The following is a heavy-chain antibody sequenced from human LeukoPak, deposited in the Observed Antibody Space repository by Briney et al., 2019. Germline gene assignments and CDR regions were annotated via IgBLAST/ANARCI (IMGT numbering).Heavy chain of an antibody. CDR2: IIPILGIA. Sequence: GASVKVSCKASGYTFTGYYIHWARQAPGQGLEWMGRIIPILGIANYAQKFQGRVTITADKSTSTAYMELSSLRSEDTAVYYCAREAYYDSSGVRTEPGPVSYFQHWGQGTLVTVSS. V-gene: IGHV1-69*04. CDR3: AREAYYDSSGVRTEPGPVSYFQH. J-gene: IGHJ1*01. CDR1: GYTFTGYY. D-gene: IGHD3-22*01.